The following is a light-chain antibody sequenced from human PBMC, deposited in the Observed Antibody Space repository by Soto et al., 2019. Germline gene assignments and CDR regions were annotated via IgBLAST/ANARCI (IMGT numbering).Light chain of an antibody. J-gene: IGLJ1*01. CDR1: SSDVGAYNY. CDR2: DVT. V-gene: IGLV2-14*03. Sequence: QSVLTQPASVSGSPGQSIAISCTGTSSDVGAYNYVSWYQQHPGRAPKLMIYDVTNRPSGVSNRFSDSKSGNTASLTISGLQAEDEADYYCSLYTTISTYVFGTGTKVTVL. CDR3: SLYTTISTYV.